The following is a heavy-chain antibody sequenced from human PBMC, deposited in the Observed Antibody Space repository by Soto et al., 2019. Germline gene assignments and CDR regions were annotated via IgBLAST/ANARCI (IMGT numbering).Heavy chain of an antibody. CDR2: INHSGST. J-gene: IGHJ4*02. V-gene: IGHV4-34*01. CDR1: GGSFSGYY. D-gene: IGHD3-10*01. Sequence: SETLSLTCAVYGGSFSGYYWSWIRQPPGKGLEWIGEINHSGSTNYNPSLKSRVTISVDTSKNQFSLKLSSVTAADTAVYYCAISDLGESDYWGQGTLVTVSS. CDR3: AISDLGESDY.